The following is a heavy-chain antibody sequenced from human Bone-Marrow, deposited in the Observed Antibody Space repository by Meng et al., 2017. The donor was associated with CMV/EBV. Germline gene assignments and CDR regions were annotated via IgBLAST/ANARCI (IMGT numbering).Heavy chain of an antibody. CDR1: GDSISSSSYY. J-gene: IGHJ5*02. CDR3: AREPTYNAAGNWFDP. D-gene: IGHD1-14*01. CDR2: IYYSGST. Sequence: SETLSLTCSVSGDSISSSSYYWAWIRQPPGKGLEWIGSIYYSGSTYYNPSLKSRVTMSRDTSKNQLTLQLTSLTAADTAVYFCAREPTYNAAGNWFDPWGLGLRVTVSS. V-gene: IGHV4-39*06.